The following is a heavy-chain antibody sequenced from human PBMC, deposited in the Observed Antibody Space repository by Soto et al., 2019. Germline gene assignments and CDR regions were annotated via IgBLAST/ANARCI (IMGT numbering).Heavy chain of an antibody. CDR1: GDSISSYY. V-gene: IGHV4-59*01. CDR3: ARGQIITIFGVVIAYYFDY. D-gene: IGHD3-3*01. Sequence: PSETLSLTCTVSGDSISSYYWSWIRQPPGKGLEWIGYIYYSGSTNYNPSLKSRVTISVDTSKNQFSPKLSSVTAADTAVYYCARGQIITIFGVVIAYYFDYWGQGTLVTVSS. CDR2: IYYSGST. J-gene: IGHJ4*02.